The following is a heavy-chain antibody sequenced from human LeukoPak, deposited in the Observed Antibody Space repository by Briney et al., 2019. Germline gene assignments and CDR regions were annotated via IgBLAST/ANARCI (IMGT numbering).Heavy chain of an antibody. CDR1: GFTFSSYA. CDR2: ISGSGENT. D-gene: IGHD2-15*01. V-gene: IGHV3-23*01. Sequence: GGSLRLSCAASGFTFSSYAMRWVRQAPGKGLEWVSAISGSGENTFYADSVKGRFAIARDNSKNTLYLQMSSLRAEDTAVYYCAKGHCSGGSCYGTDYWGQGTLVTVPS. CDR3: AKGHCSGGSCYGTDY. J-gene: IGHJ4*02.